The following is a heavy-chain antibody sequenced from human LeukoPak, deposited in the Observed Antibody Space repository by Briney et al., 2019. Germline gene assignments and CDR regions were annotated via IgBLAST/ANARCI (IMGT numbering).Heavy chain of an antibody. Sequence: GGSLRLSSTASGVTSCDYAMRWVRQAPAKRRGWVSGISGSGGSTNHAHSVKGRFTISRDNSKNTLYLQMNSLRAEDTAVYYCSKPYYDFWGGNGGSFDYWGQGTLVTVSS. V-gene: IGHV3-23*01. J-gene: IGHJ4*02. CDR2: ISGSGGST. CDR3: SKPYYDFWGGNGGSFDY. CDR1: GVTSCDYA. D-gene: IGHD3-3*01.